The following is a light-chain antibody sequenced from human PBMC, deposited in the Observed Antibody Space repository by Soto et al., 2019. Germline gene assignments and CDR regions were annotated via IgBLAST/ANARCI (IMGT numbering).Light chain of an antibody. CDR2: GAS. CDR1: QRVSSSY. CDR3: QQYGSSPPYT. V-gene: IGKV3-20*01. J-gene: IGKJ2*01. Sequence: EIVLTQSPGTLSLSPGERATLSCRASQRVSSSYLAWYQQKPGQAPRLLIYGASSRATGIPDRFSGSGSGTDFTITISRLEPEDFAVYYCQQYGSSPPYTFGQGTKLEI.